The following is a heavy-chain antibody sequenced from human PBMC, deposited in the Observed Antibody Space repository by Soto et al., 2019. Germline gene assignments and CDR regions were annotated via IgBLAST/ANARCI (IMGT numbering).Heavy chain of an antibody. CDR2: IIPIFGTA. CDR1: GGTFSSYA. V-gene: IGHV1-69*13. D-gene: IGHD2-15*01. CDR3: ASAWSGYCSGGSCYPRSPTRDYYYYYGMDV. J-gene: IGHJ6*02. Sequence: ASVKVSCKASGGTFSSYAISWVRQAPGQGLEWMGGIIPIFGTANYAQKFQGRVTITADESTSTAYMELSSLRSEDTAVYYCASAWSGYCSGGSCYPRSPTRDYYYYYGMDVWGQGTTVTVSS.